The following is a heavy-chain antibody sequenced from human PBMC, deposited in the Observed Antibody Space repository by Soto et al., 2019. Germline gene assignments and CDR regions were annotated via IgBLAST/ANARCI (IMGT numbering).Heavy chain of an antibody. D-gene: IGHD3-9*01. Sequence: GGSLRLSXVASGFNLSHPWMTWVRQAAGKGLEWVGRIKSKTDGGTADYAAPVKGRATISRDDSKNTVYLQMNSLKTEDTAVYYCTTGIYYDILTGYHNVAYWGQGALVTVSS. J-gene: IGHJ4*02. CDR2: IKSKTDGGTA. CDR3: TTGIYYDILTGYHNVAY. CDR1: GFNLSHPW. V-gene: IGHV3-15*01.